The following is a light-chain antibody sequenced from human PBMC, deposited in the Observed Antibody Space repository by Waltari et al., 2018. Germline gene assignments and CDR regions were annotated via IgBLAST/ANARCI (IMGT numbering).Light chain of an antibody. CDR2: RNI. Sequence: SFELSQPPSVSVFPGQTATITCSGDHLGDKYACWYQQKSGQAPLVVISRNIKRPSGIPERFSGAKYGNTAVLTISGTQAMDEADYFCQTWDSSDSVVFGGVTKLTVL. CDR1: HLGDKY. CDR3: QTWDSSDSVV. J-gene: IGLJ2*01. V-gene: IGLV3-1*01.